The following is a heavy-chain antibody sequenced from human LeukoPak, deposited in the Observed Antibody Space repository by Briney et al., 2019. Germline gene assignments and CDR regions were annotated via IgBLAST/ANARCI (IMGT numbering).Heavy chain of an antibody. J-gene: IGHJ4*02. V-gene: IGHV1-18*01. D-gene: IGHD2-2*01. CDR2: ISAYNGNT. CDR3: ASSGRTDIVVVPAAGASFDY. CDR1: GYTFTSYG. Sequence: ASVKVSCKASGYTFTSYGISWVRQAPGQGLEWMGWISAYNGNTNYAQKLQGRVTMTTDTSTSTAYMELRSLRSDDSAVYYCASSGRTDIVVVPAAGASFDYWGQGTLVTVSS.